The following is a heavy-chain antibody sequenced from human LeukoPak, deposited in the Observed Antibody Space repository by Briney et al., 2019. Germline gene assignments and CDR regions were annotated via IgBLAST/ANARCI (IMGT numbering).Heavy chain of an antibody. J-gene: IGHJ4*02. CDR3: ARAGSSAYVLDY. D-gene: IGHD3-22*01. CDR1: GGSISSYY. V-gene: IGHV4-59*01. Sequence: SETLSLTCSVSGGSISSYYWSWIRQPPGKGLEWIGYIYYSGSTNYNPSLKSRVAMSVDTSKNQFSLKLSSVTAADTAVYYCARAGSSAYVLDYWGQGTLVTVSS. CDR2: IYYSGST.